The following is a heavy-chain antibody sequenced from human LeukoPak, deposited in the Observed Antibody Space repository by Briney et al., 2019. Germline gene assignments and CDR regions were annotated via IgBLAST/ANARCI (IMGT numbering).Heavy chain of an antibody. D-gene: IGHD3-10*01. CDR1: GFTFSSYA. CDR3: AKSAQLWVGELWGLDY. V-gene: IGHV3-23*01. CDR2: ISGSGGST. Sequence: GGSLRLSCAASGFTFSSYAMSWVRQAPGRGLEWVSAISGSGGSTYYADSVKGRFTISRDTSKNTLYLQMNTVRAEDMAVYYCAKSAQLWVGELWGLDYWGQGTLVTVSS. J-gene: IGHJ4*02.